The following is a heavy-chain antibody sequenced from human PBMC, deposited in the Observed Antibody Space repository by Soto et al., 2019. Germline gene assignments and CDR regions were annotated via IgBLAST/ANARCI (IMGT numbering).Heavy chain of an antibody. CDR2: IYDSGST. V-gene: IGHV4-59*08. J-gene: IGHJ2*01. Sequence: QVQLQESGPGLVKPSETLSLTCTVSGGSISTYYWSWIRQPPGKGLEWIGYIYDSGSTDYNPSLKRPVTISVDTSKNQFSLKLSSVTAAATAVSYCARHGGRYCSGGTCYIYWHFDLWGRGTLVTVSS. CDR3: ARHGGRYCSGGTCYIYWHFDL. D-gene: IGHD2-15*01. CDR1: GGSISTYY.